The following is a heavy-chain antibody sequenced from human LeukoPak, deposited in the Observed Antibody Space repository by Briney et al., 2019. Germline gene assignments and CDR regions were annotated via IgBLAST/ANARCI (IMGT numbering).Heavy chain of an antibody. J-gene: IGHJ6*03. CDR3: ARDPGDATFDYYYYMDV. Sequence: ASVKVSCKASGYTFTSYYMHWVRQAPGQGLEWMGIINPSGGSTSYAQKFQGRVTMTRDTSTSTVYMELSSLRSEDTAVYYCARDPGDATFDYYYYMDVWGKGTTVTVSS. CDR1: GYTFTSYY. CDR2: INPSGGST. V-gene: IGHV1-46*01. D-gene: IGHD2/OR15-2a*01.